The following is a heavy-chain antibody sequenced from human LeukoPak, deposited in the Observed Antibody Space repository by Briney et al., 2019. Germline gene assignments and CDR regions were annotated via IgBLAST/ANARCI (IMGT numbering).Heavy chain of an antibody. Sequence: GGSLRLSCAASGFTFSSYWMHWVRQAPGKGLEWISGISGSGASAYYADSVKGPFTISRDDSRNTLYLQMNSLRGDDTAVYYCAKDVGKWESLHFFDYWGQGTLVTVSS. V-gene: IGHV3-23*01. D-gene: IGHD1-26*01. J-gene: IGHJ4*02. CDR1: GFTFSSYW. CDR3: AKDVGKWESLHFFDY. CDR2: ISGSGASA.